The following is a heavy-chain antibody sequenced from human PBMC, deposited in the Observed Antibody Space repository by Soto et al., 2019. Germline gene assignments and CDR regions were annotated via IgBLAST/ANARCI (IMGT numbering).Heavy chain of an antibody. Sequence: QVQLQQWGAGLLKPSETLSLTCAVYGGSLSGYYGNWIRQSPGKGLEWIGEINHSGSTNYNPSLKSRVTISIDTSKNQFSLKLRSVTAADTAVYYCARTSNLDVWGQGTTVIVSS. J-gene: IGHJ6*02. CDR1: GGSLSGYY. CDR3: ARTSNLDV. V-gene: IGHV4-34*01. D-gene: IGHD4-4*01. CDR2: INHSGST.